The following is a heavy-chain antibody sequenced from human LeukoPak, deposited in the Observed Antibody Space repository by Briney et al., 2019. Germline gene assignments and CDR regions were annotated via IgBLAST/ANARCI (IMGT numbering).Heavy chain of an antibody. CDR2: INVEGTTT. CDR1: GFTFTRFW. D-gene: IGHD3-10*01. CDR3: TRGGEEPFDY. J-gene: IGHJ4*02. V-gene: IGHV3-74*01. Sequence: GGSLRPSCAGSGFTFTRFWMHWVRQAPGKGLVWVSRINVEGTTTTYADSVEGRFTISRDENTLYLQMNHLRVDDTAVYYCTRGGEEPFDYWGQGTLVTVSS.